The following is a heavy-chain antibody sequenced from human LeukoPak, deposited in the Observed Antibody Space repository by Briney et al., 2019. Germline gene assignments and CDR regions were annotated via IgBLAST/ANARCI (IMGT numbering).Heavy chain of an antibody. CDR3: ASPRGGYLVYYGMDV. J-gene: IGHJ6*02. D-gene: IGHD6-13*01. CDR2: FDFEDGET. Sequence: ASVNVSCKVSGYTVTELSMHWVRQAPGKGLEWMGGFDFEDGETIYAQKFQGRVAMTEDTSTDTAYMELSSLRSEDTAVYYCASPRGGYLVYYGMDVWGQGTTVTVSS. V-gene: IGHV1-24*01. CDR1: GYTVTELS.